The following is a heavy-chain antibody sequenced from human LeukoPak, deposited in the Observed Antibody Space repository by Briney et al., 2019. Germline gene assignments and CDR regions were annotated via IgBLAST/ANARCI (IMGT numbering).Heavy chain of an antibody. CDR1: GYAFTGSY. D-gene: IGHD5-12*01. Sequence: ASVKVSCKAAGYAFTGSYIHWVRQAPGQGLEWMGWINPNNGFTAYAQNFQGRVTMTRDTSISTAYMDLSRLTSDDTAVYYCARGTRGYDDYWGQGTLVTVSS. CDR3: ARGTRGYDDY. CDR2: INPNNGFT. V-gene: IGHV1-2*02. J-gene: IGHJ4*02.